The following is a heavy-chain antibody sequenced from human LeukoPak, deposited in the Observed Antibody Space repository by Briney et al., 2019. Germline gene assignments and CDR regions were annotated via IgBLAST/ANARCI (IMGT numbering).Heavy chain of an antibody. D-gene: IGHD2-2*01. CDR1: GFTFSSYG. Sequence: GGSLRLSCAASGFTFSSYGMHWVRQAPGKGLEWVAVISYDGSNKYYADSVKGRFTISRDNSKNTLYLQMNSLRAEDTAVYYCAKELAGYCSSTSCYDRSAMDVWGKGTTVTVSS. J-gene: IGHJ6*03. CDR2: ISYDGSNK. V-gene: IGHV3-30*18. CDR3: AKELAGYCSSTSCYDRSAMDV.